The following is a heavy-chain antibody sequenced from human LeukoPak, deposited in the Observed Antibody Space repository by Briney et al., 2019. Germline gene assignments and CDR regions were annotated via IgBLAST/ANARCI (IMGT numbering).Heavy chain of an antibody. D-gene: IGHD2-21*01. CDR2: ISYDGSNH. CDR1: GFSFSNSA. J-gene: IGHJ6*03. V-gene: IGHV3-30*14. CDR3: AREQEAYCGGDCLARHYYYMDV. Sequence: GGSLRLSCAASGFSFSNSAMHWVRQAPGKGLEWLALISYDGSNHFYADSLDGRFTVSRDNSKNTLYLQMNSLRPEDTAVYYCAREQEAYCGGDCLARHYYYMDVWGKGTTVTVSS.